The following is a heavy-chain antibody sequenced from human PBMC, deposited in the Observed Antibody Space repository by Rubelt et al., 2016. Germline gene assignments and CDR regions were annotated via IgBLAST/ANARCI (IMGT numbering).Heavy chain of an antibody. J-gene: IGHJ4*02. D-gene: IGHD3-22*01. CDR3: AREGGYQSPFDY. CDR1: GGSISSTSSY. Sequence: QLQLQESGPGLVKPSETLSLICTVSGGSISSTSSYWGWIRQPPGKGLEWIGSIDYSGSTYHDPSLKSRITISVDTSKNQFSLKLSSVTAAETAVYYCAREGGYQSPFDYWGQGALVTVSS. V-gene: IGHV4-39*07. CDR2: IDYSGST.